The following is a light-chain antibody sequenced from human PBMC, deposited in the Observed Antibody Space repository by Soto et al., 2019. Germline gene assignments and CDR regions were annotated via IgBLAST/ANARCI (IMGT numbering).Light chain of an antibody. CDR2: DVS. V-gene: IGLV2-14*01. J-gene: IGLJ1*01. CDR3: SSYTSSSTPFDV. CDR1: SSDVGGYNY. Sequence: QSALTQPASVSGSPGQSITISCTGTSSDVGGYNYVSWYQQHPGKAHKLMIYDVSNRPSGVSNRFSGSKSGNTASLTISGLQAEDEADYYGSSYTSSSTPFDVFGTGTKVTVL.